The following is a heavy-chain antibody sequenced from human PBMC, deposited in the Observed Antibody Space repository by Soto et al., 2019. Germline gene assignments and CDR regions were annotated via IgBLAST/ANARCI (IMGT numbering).Heavy chain of an antibody. CDR3: ARDRPTYYYDSSGYRTLARTNYFDY. D-gene: IGHD3-22*01. J-gene: IGHJ4*02. V-gene: IGHV4-31*03. Sequence: QVQLQESGPGLVKPSQTLSLTCTVSGGSISSGGYYWSWIRQHPGKGLEWIGYIYYSGSTYYNPSLKSRVPIYEDTSKTQFALKLSSVTAADTAVYYCARDRPTYYYDSSGYRTLARTNYFDYWGQGTLVTFSS. CDR1: GGSISSGGYY. CDR2: IYYSGST.